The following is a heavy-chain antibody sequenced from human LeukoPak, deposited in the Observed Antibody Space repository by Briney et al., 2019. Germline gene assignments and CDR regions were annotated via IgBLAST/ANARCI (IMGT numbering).Heavy chain of an antibody. CDR3: ARATDYYDSSGYYYGHDAFDI. J-gene: IGHJ3*02. CDR1: GGTFSSYA. D-gene: IGHD3-22*01. Sequence: SVKVSCKASGGTFSSYAISWVRQAPGQGLEWMGGIIPIFGTANYAQKFQGRVTITRNTSISTAYMELSSLRSEDTAVYYCARATDYYDSSGYYYGHDAFDIWGQGTMVTVSS. CDR2: IIPIFGTA. V-gene: IGHV1-69*05.